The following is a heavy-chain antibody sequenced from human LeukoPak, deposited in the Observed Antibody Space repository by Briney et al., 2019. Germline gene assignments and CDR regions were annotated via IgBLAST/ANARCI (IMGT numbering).Heavy chain of an antibody. V-gene: IGHV3-21*01. D-gene: IGHD6-13*01. CDR1: GFTFSSYS. Sequence: GGSLRLSCAASGFTFSSYSMNWVRQAPGKGLEWVSSISSSSSYIYYADSVKGRFTISRDNAKNSLYLQMNSLRAEDTAVYYCARDPEKAAAGFYYYGMDVWGQGTTVTVSS. CDR2: ISSSSSYI. J-gene: IGHJ6*02. CDR3: ARDPEKAAAGFYYYGMDV.